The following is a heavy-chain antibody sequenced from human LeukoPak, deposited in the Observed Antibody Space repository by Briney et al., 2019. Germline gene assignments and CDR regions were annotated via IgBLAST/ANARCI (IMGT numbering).Heavy chain of an antibody. J-gene: IGHJ4*02. CDR1: GGTFSSYA. CDR3: ARDKEGWYGTSGFDY. D-gene: IGHD6-19*01. Sequence: GASVKVSCTASGGTFSSYAISWVRQAPGQGLEWMGGIIPIFGTANYAQKFQGRVTITADESTSTAYMELSSPRSEDTAVYYCARDKEGWYGTSGFDYWGQGTLVTVSS. V-gene: IGHV1-69*13. CDR2: IIPIFGTA.